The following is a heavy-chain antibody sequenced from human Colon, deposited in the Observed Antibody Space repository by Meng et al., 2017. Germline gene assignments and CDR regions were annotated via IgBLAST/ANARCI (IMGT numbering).Heavy chain of an antibody. CDR1: GFTFSSYA. CDR2: ISGSGGST. D-gene: IGHD3-10*01. CDR3: ANLLWFGELSWAFDI. Sequence: GESLKISCAASGFTFSSYAMSWVRQAPGKGLEWVSAISGSGGSTYYADSVKGRFTSSRDNSKNTLYLQMNSLRAEDTAVYYCANLLWFGELSWAFDIWGQGTMVTVSS. J-gene: IGHJ3*02. V-gene: IGHV3-23*01.